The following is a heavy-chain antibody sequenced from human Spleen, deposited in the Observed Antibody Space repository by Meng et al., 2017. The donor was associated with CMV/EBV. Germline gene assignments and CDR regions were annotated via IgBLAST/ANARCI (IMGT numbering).Heavy chain of an antibody. CDR1: GYTFTGHY. CDR2: INPNSGGT. CDR3: ARDDREGIAVAGTWDGGSYDYYGMDV. Sequence: ASVKVSCKASGYTFTGHYMHWVRQAPGQGLEWMGWINPNSGGTNYAQKFQGRVTMTRDTSISTAYMELSRLRSDDTAVYYCARDDREGIAVAGTWDGGSYDYYGMDVWGQGTTVTVSS. V-gene: IGHV1-2*02. D-gene: IGHD6-19*01. J-gene: IGHJ6*02.